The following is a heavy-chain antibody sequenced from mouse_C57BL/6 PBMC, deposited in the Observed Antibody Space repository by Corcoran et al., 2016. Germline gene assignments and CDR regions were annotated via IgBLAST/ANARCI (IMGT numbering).Heavy chain of an antibody. V-gene: IGHV9-3*01. CDR1: GYTFTTYG. CDR3: ARDGNYWYFDV. Sequence: QIQLVQSGPELKKPGETVKISCKASGYTFTTYGMSWVKQAPGNGLKWMGWINTYSGVPTYADDFKGRFAFSLETSASTAYLQINNLKNEDTATYFCARDGNYWYFDVWGTGTTVTVSS. CDR2: INTYSGVP. J-gene: IGHJ1*03. D-gene: IGHD2-1*01.